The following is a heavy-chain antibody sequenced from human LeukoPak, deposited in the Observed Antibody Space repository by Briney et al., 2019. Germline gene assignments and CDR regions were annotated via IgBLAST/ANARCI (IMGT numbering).Heavy chain of an antibody. D-gene: IGHD3-3*01. J-gene: IGHJ4*02. Sequence: ASVKVSCKASGYTFTGYYMHWVRQAPGQGLEWMGWINPNSGGTNYAQKFQGRVTMTRDTSISTAYMELSRLRSDDTAVYYCARREGGFWSGYYPFDYWGQGTLVTVSS. CDR2: INPNSGGT. V-gene: IGHV1-2*02. CDR3: ARREGGFWSGYYPFDY. CDR1: GYTFTGYY.